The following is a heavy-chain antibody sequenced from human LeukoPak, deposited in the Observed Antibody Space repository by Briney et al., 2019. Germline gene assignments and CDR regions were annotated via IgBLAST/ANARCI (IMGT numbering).Heavy chain of an antibody. J-gene: IGHJ3*02. CDR2: IIPIFGTA. Sequence: SVKVSCKASGGTLSSYAISWVRQAPGQGLEWMGGIIPIFGTAHYAQKFQGRVTITTDESTSTAYMELSSLRSEDTAVYYCASYYDPSDAFDIWGQGTMVTVSS. D-gene: IGHD3-22*01. CDR3: ASYYDPSDAFDI. V-gene: IGHV1-69*05. CDR1: GGTLSSYA.